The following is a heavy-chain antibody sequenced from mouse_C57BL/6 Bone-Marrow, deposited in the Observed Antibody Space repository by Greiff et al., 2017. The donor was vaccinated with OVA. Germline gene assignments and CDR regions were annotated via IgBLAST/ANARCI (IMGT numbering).Heavy chain of an antibody. CDR2: IDPENGDT. CDR3: TSSGVVARAY. J-gene: IGHJ3*01. D-gene: IGHD1-1*01. Sequence: EVQLQQSGAELVRPGASVKLSCTASGFNIKDDYMHWVKQRPEQGLEWIGWIDPENGDTEYASKFQGKATITADTSSNTAYLHLSSLTSEDTAVYYCTSSGVVARAYWGQGTLVTVSA. CDR1: GFNIKDDY. V-gene: IGHV14-4*01.